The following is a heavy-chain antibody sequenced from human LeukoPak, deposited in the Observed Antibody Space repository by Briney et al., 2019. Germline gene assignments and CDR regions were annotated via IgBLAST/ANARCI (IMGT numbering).Heavy chain of an antibody. CDR2: INPSGGST. J-gene: IGHJ4*02. D-gene: IGHD3-10*02. Sequence: PGGSLRLSCAASGYTFTSYYMHWVRQAPGQGLEWMGIINPSGGSTSYAQKFQGRVTMTRDMSTSTVYMELSSLRSEDTAVYYCARGRTMVGPDDYWGQGTLVTVSS. CDR3: ARGRTMVGPDDY. V-gene: IGHV1-46*01. CDR1: GYTFTSYY.